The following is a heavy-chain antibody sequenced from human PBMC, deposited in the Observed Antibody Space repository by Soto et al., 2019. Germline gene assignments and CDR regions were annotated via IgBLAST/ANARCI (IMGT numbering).Heavy chain of an antibody. V-gene: IGHV4-30-4*01. CDR3: ARADKATVTGGLNDY. J-gene: IGHJ4*02. D-gene: IGHD4-17*01. CDR1: GGSISSGDYY. Sequence: SETLSLTCTVSGGSISSGDYYWSWIRQPPGKGLEWIGYIYYSGSTYYNPSLKSRVTISVDTSKNQFSLKLSSVTAADTAVYYCARADKATVTGGLNDYWGQGTLVTVSS. CDR2: IYYSGST.